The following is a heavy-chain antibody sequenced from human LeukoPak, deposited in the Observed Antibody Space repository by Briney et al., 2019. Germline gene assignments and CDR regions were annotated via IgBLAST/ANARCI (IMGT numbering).Heavy chain of an antibody. V-gene: IGHV3-30*02. CDR3: ARDLGFGELLSLSGMDV. D-gene: IGHD3-10*01. Sequence: PGGSLRLSCAASGFTFSSYGMHWVRQAPGKGLEWVSFIRYDGSNTYYADSVRGRFTISRDNSKNTLYLQMNSLRAEDTAVYYCARDLGFGELLSLSGMDVWGQGTTVTVSS. CDR1: GFTFSSYG. CDR2: IRYDGSNT. J-gene: IGHJ6*02.